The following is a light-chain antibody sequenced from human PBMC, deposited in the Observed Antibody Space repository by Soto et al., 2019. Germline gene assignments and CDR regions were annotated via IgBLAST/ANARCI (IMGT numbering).Light chain of an antibody. CDR2: EVS. V-gene: IGLV2-8*01. CDR1: SSDVGGYNF. J-gene: IGLJ3*02. Sequence: QSALTQPPSASGSPGQSVTISCTGTSSDVGGYNFVSWYQQHPGKAPKIIIYEVSKRASGVPDRFSGSKSGNTASLTVSGLQADDEADYYCNSYGGSSNVVFGGGTKVTVL. CDR3: NSYGGSSNVV.